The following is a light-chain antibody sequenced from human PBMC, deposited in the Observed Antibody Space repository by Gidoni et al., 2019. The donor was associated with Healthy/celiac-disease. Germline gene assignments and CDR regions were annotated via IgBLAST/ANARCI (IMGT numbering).Light chain of an antibody. Sequence: QSVLTQPPSVSGAPGQRVTISCTGSTSNNGAGHDVHWYQQLPGTAPKLLIYGNSNRPSGVPDRFSGSKSGTSASLAITGLQAEDEADYYCQSYDSSLSGHVVFGGGTKLXVX. J-gene: IGLJ2*01. CDR2: GNS. CDR1: TSNNGAGHD. CDR3: QSYDSSLSGHVV. V-gene: IGLV1-40*01.